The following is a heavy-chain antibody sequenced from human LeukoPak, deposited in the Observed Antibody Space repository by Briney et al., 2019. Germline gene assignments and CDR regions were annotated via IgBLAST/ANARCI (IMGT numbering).Heavy chain of an antibody. CDR3: ARGTGTQNTNYYYYYMDV. CDR1: GGTFSSYA. Sequence: ASVKVSCKASGGTFSSYAISWVRQAPGQGLGWMGGIIPIFGTANYAQKFQGRVTITTDESTSTAYMELSSLRSEDTAVYYCARGTGTQNTNYYYYYMDVWGKGTTVTVSS. D-gene: IGHD1-1*01. J-gene: IGHJ6*03. V-gene: IGHV1-69*05. CDR2: IIPIFGTA.